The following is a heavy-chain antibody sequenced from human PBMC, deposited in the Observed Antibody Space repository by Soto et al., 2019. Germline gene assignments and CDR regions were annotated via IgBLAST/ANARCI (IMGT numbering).Heavy chain of an antibody. CDR1: GFTFSSYA. CDR2: ISSNGGST. D-gene: IGHD1-26*01. J-gene: IGHJ2*01. V-gene: IGHV3-64*02. Sequence: PGGSRRRSWAASGFTFSSYAMHWVRQAPGKGLEYVPAISSNGGSTYYADSVKGRFTISRDNSKNTLYLQMGSLRAEDMAVYYCARTPSSIVGAFWYFDLWGRGTLVTVSS. CDR3: ARTPSSIVGAFWYFDL.